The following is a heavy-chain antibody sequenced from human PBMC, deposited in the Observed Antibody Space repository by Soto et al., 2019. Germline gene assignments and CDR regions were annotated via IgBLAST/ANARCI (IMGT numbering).Heavy chain of an antibody. D-gene: IGHD3-22*01. CDR3: ARGQRYYDRSGNSYDY. CDR1: GFTFSNYG. J-gene: IGHJ4*02. Sequence: QVQLVESGGGVVQPGGSLRLSCAASGFTFSNYGMHWVRQAPGKGLEWVAVLSYDGSIKYDADSVKGRFTISRDNSKNTLYLQMNSLRAEDTAVYYCARGQRYYDRSGNSYDYWGKGTLVTVSS. CDR2: LSYDGSIK. V-gene: IGHV3-30*03.